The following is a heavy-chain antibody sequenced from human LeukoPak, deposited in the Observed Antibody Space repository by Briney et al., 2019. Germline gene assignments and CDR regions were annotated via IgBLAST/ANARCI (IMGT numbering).Heavy chain of an antibody. J-gene: IGHJ5*02. V-gene: IGHV3-23*01. CDR2: ISDDGGGT. Sequence: QSGGSLRLSCAASGFIFNNYGLIWVRQAPGKGLEWVSAISDDGGGTTYADFVKGRFTISRDNSRNTLFLQMNSLRGDDTALYYCAKGGSGYFLDLWGQGTLVTVSS. D-gene: IGHD3-22*01. CDR3: AKGGSGYFLDL. CDR1: GFIFNNYG.